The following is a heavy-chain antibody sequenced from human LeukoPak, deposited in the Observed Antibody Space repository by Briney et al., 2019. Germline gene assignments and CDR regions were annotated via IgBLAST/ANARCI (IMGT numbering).Heavy chain of an antibody. CDR2: IYYSGST. V-gene: IGHV4-30-4*01. CDR1: GGSISSGDYY. D-gene: IGHD1-7*01. CDR3: ARGVELNFDY. J-gene: IGHJ4*02. Sequence: SETLSLTCTVSGGSISSGDYYWSWTRQPPGKGLEWIGYIYYSGSTYYNPSLKSRVTISVDTSKNQFSLKLSSVTAADTAVYYCARGVELNFDYWGQGTLVTVSS.